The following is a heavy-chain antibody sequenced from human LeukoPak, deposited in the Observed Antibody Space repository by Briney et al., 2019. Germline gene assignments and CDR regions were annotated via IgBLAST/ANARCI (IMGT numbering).Heavy chain of an antibody. Sequence: SETLSHTCAVYGGSFSGYYWSWIRQPPGKGLEWIGEINHSGSTNYNPSLKSRVTISGDTSKTQFSLKLSSETAADTALYYCARSITIFSIRTNLFDPGGQETVVTLSS. CDR1: GGSFSGYY. V-gene: IGHV4-34*01. CDR2: INHSGST. J-gene: IGHJ5*02. CDR3: ARSITIFSIRTNLFDP. D-gene: IGHD3-9*01.